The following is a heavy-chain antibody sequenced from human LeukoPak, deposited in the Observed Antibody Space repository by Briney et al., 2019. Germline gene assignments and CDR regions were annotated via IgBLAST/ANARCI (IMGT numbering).Heavy chain of an antibody. CDR3: ARDAYYGPGSLVC. V-gene: IGHV4-31*03. CDR2: IYYSGST. D-gene: IGHD3-10*01. Sequence: PSQTLSLTCTVSGDSINGGGYYWSWSRQHPGKGLEWIGYIYYSGSTYYNPSLKSRVTISVDTSKNQFSLKVSSVTVADTAVYYCARDAYYGPGSLVCWGQGTLVTVSS. J-gene: IGHJ4*02. CDR1: GDSINGGGYY.